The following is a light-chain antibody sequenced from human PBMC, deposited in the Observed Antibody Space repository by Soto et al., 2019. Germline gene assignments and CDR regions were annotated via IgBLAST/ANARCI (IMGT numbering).Light chain of an antibody. CDR3: AAWDDSLNGYV. J-gene: IGLJ1*01. Sequence: QSVLTQPPSVSEAPRQRVTISCSGSSXNIGNNAVNWYQQLPGKAPKLLIYYDDLLPSGVSDRFSGSKSGTSASLAISGLQSEDEADYYCAAWDDSLNGYVFGTGTKFTVL. V-gene: IGLV1-36*01. CDR1: SXNIGNNA. CDR2: YDD.